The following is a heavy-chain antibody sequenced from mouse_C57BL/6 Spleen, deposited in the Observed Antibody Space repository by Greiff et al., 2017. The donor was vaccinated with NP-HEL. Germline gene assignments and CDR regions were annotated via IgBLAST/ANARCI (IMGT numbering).Heavy chain of an antibody. CDR3: ARDEGPYAMDY. CDR2: SRNKANDYTT. CDR1: GFTFSDFY. Sequence: EVKLMESGGGLVQSGRSLRLSCATSGFTFSDFYMEWVRQAPGKGLEWIAASRNKANDYTTEYSASVKGRFIVSRDTSQSILYLQMNALRAEDTAIYYCARDEGPYAMDYWGQGTSVTVSS. V-gene: IGHV7-1*01. J-gene: IGHJ4*01.